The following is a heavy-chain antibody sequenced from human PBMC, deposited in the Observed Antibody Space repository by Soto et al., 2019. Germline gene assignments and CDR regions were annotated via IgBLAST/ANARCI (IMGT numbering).Heavy chain of an antibody. CDR3: ARGRTGLFCRRNKCPCNRLDP. J-gene: IGHJ5*02. D-gene: IGHD3-3*01. CDR1: GGFISSGDYS. Sequence: PSETLSLTCAVSGGFISSGDYSWSWIRQPPGRGLEWIGHIYHGGTTFYNPSLKSRVAISEDRSKNQFSLNLSSVTAADTAVYYCARGRTGLFCRRNKCPCNRLDPWGQGTMVTVSS. CDR2: IYHGGTT. V-gene: IGHV4-30-2*01.